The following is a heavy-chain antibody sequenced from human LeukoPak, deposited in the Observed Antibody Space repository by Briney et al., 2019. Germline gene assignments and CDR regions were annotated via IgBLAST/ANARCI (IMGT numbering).Heavy chain of an antibody. CDR3: ARLEGSGTYYDY. Sequence: GESLKISCKGSGYSFTSHWIGWVRQMPGKGLGWMGIIYPDDSETRYSPPFQGQVTVSADKSINTAYLQWSSLRASDTAMYYCARLEGSGTYYDYWGQGTLVTVSS. V-gene: IGHV5-51*01. CDR2: IYPDDSET. D-gene: IGHD3-10*01. CDR1: GYSFTSHW. J-gene: IGHJ4*02.